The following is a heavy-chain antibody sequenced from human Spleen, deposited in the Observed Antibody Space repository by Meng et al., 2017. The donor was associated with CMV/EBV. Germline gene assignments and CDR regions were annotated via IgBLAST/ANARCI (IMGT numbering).Heavy chain of an antibody. CDR3: ARTQSYYGSGTYNWFDP. CDR2: MNPNSGQT. CDR1: YLFTSYD. D-gene: IGHD3-10*01. J-gene: IGHJ5*02. V-gene: IGHV1-8*01. Sequence: YLFTSYDINWVRQATGQGLEWMGWMNPNSGQTDYAKKFQGRVSFTRNTSMRTAYMELSSLRSEDTAVYFCARTQSYYGSGTYNWFDPWGQGTLVTVSS.